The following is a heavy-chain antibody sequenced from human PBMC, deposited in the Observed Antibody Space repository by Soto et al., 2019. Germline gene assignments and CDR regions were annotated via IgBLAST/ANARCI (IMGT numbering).Heavy chain of an antibody. V-gene: IGHV3-15*02. CDR1: GYTFSHAW. CDR2: IRSNIDGATT. J-gene: IGHJ4*02. D-gene: IGHD3-9*01. Sequence: EVQLVESGGALVKPGGSLTLSCAASGYTFSHAWMNWVRHVPGKGLEWVGRIRSNIDGATTDYAAPVKGRISISREESKNTVFLQMNSLKTEDTGVYYRTTWGSFLTDYSRWGQGTLVTVSS. CDR3: TTWGSFLTDYSR.